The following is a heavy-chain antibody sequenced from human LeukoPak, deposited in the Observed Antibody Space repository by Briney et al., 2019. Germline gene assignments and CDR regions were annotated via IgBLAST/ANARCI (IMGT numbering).Heavy chain of an antibody. CDR2: ISSSSSYI. J-gene: IGHJ4*02. D-gene: IGHD1-1*01. CDR3: ASGGQGTFDY. Sequence: GGSLRLSCAASGFTFSSYSMNWVRQAPGKGLEWVSYISSSSSYIYYADSVKGRFTISRDNAKNSLYLQMNSLRAEDTAVYYCASGGQGTFDYWGQGTLVTVSS. V-gene: IGHV3-21*01. CDR1: GFTFSSYS.